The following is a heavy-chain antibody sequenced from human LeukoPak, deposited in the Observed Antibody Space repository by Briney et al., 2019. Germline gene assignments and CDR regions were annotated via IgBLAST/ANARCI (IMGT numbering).Heavy chain of an antibody. CDR1: GGSFSGYY. Sequence: PSETLSLTCAVYGGSFSGYYWSWIRQPPGKGLEWIGEINHSGSTNYNPSLKSRVTISVDTSKNQFSLKLSSVTAADTAVYYCARGKIGQLWLPPNWFDPWGQGTLVTVSS. CDR2: INHSGST. J-gene: IGHJ5*02. CDR3: ARGKIGQLWLPPNWFDP. V-gene: IGHV4-34*01. D-gene: IGHD5-18*01.